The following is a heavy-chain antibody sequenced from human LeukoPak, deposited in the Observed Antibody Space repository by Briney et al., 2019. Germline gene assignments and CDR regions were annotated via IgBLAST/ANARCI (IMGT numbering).Heavy chain of an antibody. CDR1: GFTFSSYA. D-gene: IGHD3-9*01. CDR3: ARDGVTFDWFNY. CDR2: ISGSGGST. Sequence: GGSLRLSCAASGFTFSSYAMSWVRQAPGKGLEWVSAISGSGGSTYYADSVKGRFTISRDNAKNSLYLQMNSLRAEDTAVYYCARDGVTFDWFNYWGQGTLVTVSS. V-gene: IGHV3-23*01. J-gene: IGHJ4*02.